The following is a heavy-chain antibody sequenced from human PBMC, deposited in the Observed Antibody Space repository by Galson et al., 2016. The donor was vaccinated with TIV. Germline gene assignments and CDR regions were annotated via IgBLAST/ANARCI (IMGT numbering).Heavy chain of an antibody. Sequence: SLRLSCAASGFSFSAYWMYWVRQAPGEGLELVAKIKGDGSETDYVDSVKGRFIVSRDNAKNSVFLQMNSLRAEDTAVYYCAKDGYWSFDSWGQGTLVTVSS. CDR1: GFSFSAYW. D-gene: IGHD2-8*02. J-gene: IGHJ4*02. CDR3: AKDGYWSFDS. CDR2: IKGDGSET. V-gene: IGHV3-7*03.